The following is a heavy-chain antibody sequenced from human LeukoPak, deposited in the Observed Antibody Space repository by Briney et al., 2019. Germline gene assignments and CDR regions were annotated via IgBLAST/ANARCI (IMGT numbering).Heavy chain of an antibody. D-gene: IGHD1-26*01. CDR1: GFTFSSYA. CDR2: ISSSSSYI. CDR3: ARVGKNGRDFDH. J-gene: IGHJ4*02. V-gene: IGHV3-21*01. Sequence: GGSLRLSCAASGFTFSSYAMAWVRQAPGEGLEWVSYISSSSSYIYYADSVKGRFTISRDNTKNSLYLQMKSLRADDTAVYYCARVGKNGRDFDHWGKGTLVTVSS.